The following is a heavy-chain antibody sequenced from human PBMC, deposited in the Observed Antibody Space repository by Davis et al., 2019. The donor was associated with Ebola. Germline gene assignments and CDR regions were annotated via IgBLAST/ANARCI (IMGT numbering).Heavy chain of an antibody. Sequence: GSLRLSCAVSGGSISSGGYYWSWIRQPPGKGLEWTGEINHSGSTNYNPSLKSRVTISVDTSKNQFSLKLSSVTAADTAVYYCARWLADYYYYGMDVWGQGTTVTVSS. D-gene: IGHD6-19*01. CDR2: INHSGST. CDR3: ARWLADYYYYGMDV. J-gene: IGHJ6*02. CDR1: GGSISSGGYY. V-gene: IGHV4-61*08.